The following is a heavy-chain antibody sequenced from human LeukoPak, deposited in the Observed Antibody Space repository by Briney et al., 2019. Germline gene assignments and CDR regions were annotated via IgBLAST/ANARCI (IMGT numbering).Heavy chain of an antibody. J-gene: IGHJ3*02. CDR3: ARLNSNNAFDI. CDR2: ISSGGSTI. Sequence: PGGSLRLSCAASGFTFSDYYMNWVRQAPGKGLEWVSYISSGGSTIYYADSVKGRFTISRDNAKNSLYLLMNSLRAEDTAFYYCARLNSNNAFDIWGQGKMVTVSS. V-gene: IGHV3-11*01. CDR1: GFTFSDYY. D-gene: IGHD4-11*01.